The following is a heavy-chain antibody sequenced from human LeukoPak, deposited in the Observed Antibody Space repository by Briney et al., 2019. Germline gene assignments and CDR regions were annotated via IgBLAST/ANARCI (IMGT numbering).Heavy chain of an antibody. D-gene: IGHD3-10*01. CDR3: ASSPRGTEYFHH. V-gene: IGHV4-59*08. Sequence: SETLSLTCTVSGDSVSSYYWSWIRQPPEKGLEWIGYISYSGSTNYNPSPRGRVTISVDTSQNQFSLKLSSVAAADTAVYYCASSPRGTEYFHHWGQGTLVTVSS. CDR2: ISYSGST. CDR1: GDSVSSYY. J-gene: IGHJ1*01.